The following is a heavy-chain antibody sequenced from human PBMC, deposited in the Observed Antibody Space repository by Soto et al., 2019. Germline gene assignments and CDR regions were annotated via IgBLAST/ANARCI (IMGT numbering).Heavy chain of an antibody. CDR3: ARQIYDSDTGPNFHYYVDS. CDR1: GYSFAGYW. Sequence: GASLKISCKGSGYSFAGYWITWVRQKPGKGLEWMGRIDPSDSQTYYSPSFRGHVTISATKSITTVFLQWRSLRAADTAMYYCARQIYDSDTGPNFHYYVDSWGQGTPVTVSS. CDR2: IDPSDSQT. D-gene: IGHD3-22*01. J-gene: IGHJ4*02. V-gene: IGHV5-10-1*01.